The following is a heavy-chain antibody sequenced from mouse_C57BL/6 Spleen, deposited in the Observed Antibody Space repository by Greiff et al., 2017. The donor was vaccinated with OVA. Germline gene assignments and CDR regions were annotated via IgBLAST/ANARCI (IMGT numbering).Heavy chain of an antibody. D-gene: IGHD1-1*01. V-gene: IGHV5-12*01. CDR3: ARQYYYGSSDWYFDV. Sequence: DVMLVESGGGLVQPGGSLKLSCAASGFTFSDYYMYWVRQTPEKRLEWVAYISNGGGSTYYPDTVKGRFTISRDNAKNTLYLQMSRLKSEDTAMYYCARQYYYGSSDWYFDVWGTGTTVTVSS. CDR2: ISNGGGST. J-gene: IGHJ1*03. CDR1: GFTFSDYY.